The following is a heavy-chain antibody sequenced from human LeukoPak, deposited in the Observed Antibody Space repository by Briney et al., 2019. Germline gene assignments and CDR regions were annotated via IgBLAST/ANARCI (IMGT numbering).Heavy chain of an antibody. V-gene: IGHV3-30*18. CDR1: GFTFSSYG. CDR3: AKDVLYHYYDNSGYLFDY. Sequence: GGSLRLSCAASGFTFSSYGMHWVRQAPGKGLGWVAVISYDGSNKYYADSVKGRFTISRDNSKNTLYLQMNSLRAEDTAVYYCAKDVLYHYYDNSGYLFDYWGQGTLVTVSS. CDR2: ISYDGSNK. D-gene: IGHD3-22*01. J-gene: IGHJ4*02.